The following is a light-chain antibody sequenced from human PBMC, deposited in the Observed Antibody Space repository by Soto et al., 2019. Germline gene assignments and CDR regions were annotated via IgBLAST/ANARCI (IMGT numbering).Light chain of an antibody. Sequence: QSALTQPPSASGSPGQSVTISCTGTSSDVGGYVSWYQQHPGKAPKLMIYEVIKRPSGVPDRFSGSKSGNTASLTVSGLQAEDEADYYCSSYAGSNTDVVFGGGTKVTVL. V-gene: IGLV2-8*01. J-gene: IGLJ2*01. CDR1: SSDVGGY. CDR3: SSYAGSNTDVV. CDR2: EVI.